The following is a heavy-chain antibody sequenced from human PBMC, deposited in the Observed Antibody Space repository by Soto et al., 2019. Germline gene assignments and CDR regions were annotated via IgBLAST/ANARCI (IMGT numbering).Heavy chain of an antibody. J-gene: IGHJ5*02. V-gene: IGHV1-8*01. Sequence: QVQLVQSGAEVKKPGASVKVSCKASGYTFTSYDINWVRQATGQGLEWMGWMNPNSGNTGYAQKFEGRGTMTRNTSISTAYMELSSLRSEDTAVYYCARGRFTKGTGLNSNYARWFDPWGQGTLVTVSS. CDR1: GYTFTSYD. CDR2: MNPNSGNT. D-gene: IGHD4-4*01. CDR3: ARGRFTKGTGLNSNYARWFDP.